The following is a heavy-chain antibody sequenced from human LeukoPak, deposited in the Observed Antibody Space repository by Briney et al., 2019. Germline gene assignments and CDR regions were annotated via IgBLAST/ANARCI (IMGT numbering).Heavy chain of an antibody. Sequence: ASVKVSCKASGYTFTRYGISWVRQAPGQGLEWMGWISAYNGNTNYAQKLQGRVTMTTDTSTSTAYMELRSLRSDDTAVYYCARDRVEIIVLLGDFDYWGQGTLVTVSS. J-gene: IGHJ4*02. CDR1: GYTFTRYG. CDR3: ARDRVEIIVLLGDFDY. CDR2: ISAYNGNT. V-gene: IGHV1-18*04. D-gene: IGHD2/OR15-2a*01.